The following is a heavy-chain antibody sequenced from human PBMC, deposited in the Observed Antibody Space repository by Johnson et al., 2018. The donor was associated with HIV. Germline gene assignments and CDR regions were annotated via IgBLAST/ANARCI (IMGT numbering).Heavy chain of an antibody. V-gene: IGHV3-13*01. D-gene: IGHD2-21*02. J-gene: IGHJ3*02. CDR1: GFTFSSYD. CDR2: IGTAGNT. CDR3: ARGLAYCGGDCSPDAFDI. Sequence: VQLVESGGGLVQPGGSLRLSCAASGFTFSSYDMHWVRQATGKGLEWVSAIGTAGNTYYPGSVKGRFTIFRENAKNSLYLQMNSLRAGDTAVYYCARGLAYCGGDCSPDAFDIWGQGTMVTVSS.